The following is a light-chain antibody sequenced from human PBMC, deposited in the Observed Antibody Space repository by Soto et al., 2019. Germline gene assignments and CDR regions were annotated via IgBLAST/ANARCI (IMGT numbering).Light chain of an antibody. CDR3: QQYTQSLWT. V-gene: IGKV3-15*01. Sequence: EIVMTQSPVTLSVSPVERATLSCRASQSVSSNLAWYQQKPGQAPSLLIYGAFTRATGIPARFSGTGSGTEFTLTISRLEPEDFAVYYCQQYTQSLWTFGQGTKVDIK. CDR1: QSVSSN. CDR2: GAF. J-gene: IGKJ1*01.